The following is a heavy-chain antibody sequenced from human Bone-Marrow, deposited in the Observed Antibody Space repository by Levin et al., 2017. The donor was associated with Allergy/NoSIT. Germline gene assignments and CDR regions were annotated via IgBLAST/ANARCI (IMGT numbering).Heavy chain of an antibody. V-gene: IGHV4-61*03. D-gene: IGHD4-17*01. CDR1: GGSVRGENYY. CDR2: ISYSGAT. J-gene: IGHJ3*02. CDR3: ARDHGDSSDDFAI. Sequence: SETLSLTCSVSGGSVRGENYYWSWIRQPPGKRLEWIGYISYSGATTYSPSLESRVTISLGASENHFSLRLSSLTAADTAVYYCARDHGDSSDDFAIWGQGTMVTVSS.